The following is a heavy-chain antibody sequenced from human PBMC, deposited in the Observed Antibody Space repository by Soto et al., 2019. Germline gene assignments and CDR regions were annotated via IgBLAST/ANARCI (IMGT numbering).Heavy chain of an antibody. CDR3: AHLCGGDCLSGMDV. CDR2: IYWDDDK. J-gene: IGHJ6*02. CDR1: GFSLSTSGVG. Sequence: QITLKESGPTLVKPTQTLTLTCTFSGFSLSTSGVGVGWIRQPPGKALEWLALIYWDDDKRYSPSLKSRLAINKXTXINQVALTMTNMHPVDTATYYCAHLCGGDCLSGMDVWGQGTTVTVSS. D-gene: IGHD2-21*02. V-gene: IGHV2-5*02.